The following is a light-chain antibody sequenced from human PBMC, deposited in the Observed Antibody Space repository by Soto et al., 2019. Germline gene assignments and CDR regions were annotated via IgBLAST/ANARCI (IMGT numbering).Light chain of an antibody. CDR2: GNS. J-gene: IGLJ1*01. Sequence: QSVLTQLPSVSGAPGQRVTISCTGSSSNIGAGYDVHWYQQLPGTAPKLLIYGNSNRPSGVPDRFSGSKSGTSASLAITGLQAEDEADYYCQSYDSSLSGSNVFGTGTKITVL. V-gene: IGLV1-40*01. CDR3: QSYDSSLSGSNV. CDR1: SSNIGAGYD.